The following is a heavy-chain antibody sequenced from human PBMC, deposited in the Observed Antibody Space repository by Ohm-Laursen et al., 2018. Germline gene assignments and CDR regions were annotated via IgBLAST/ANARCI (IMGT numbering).Heavy chain of an antibody. CDR2: IHHSGST. D-gene: IGHD1-26*01. CDR3: ARGVRYSGSTFDS. CDR1: GGSFRDYY. Sequence: SETLSLTCAVYGGSFRDYYWSWSRQPPGKGLEWIGEIHHSGSTKYNPSLKSRVTISVDTSQNQFSLKLTSVTAADTAVYYCARGVRYSGSTFDSWGQGTLVTVSS. V-gene: IGHV4-34*01. J-gene: IGHJ4*02.